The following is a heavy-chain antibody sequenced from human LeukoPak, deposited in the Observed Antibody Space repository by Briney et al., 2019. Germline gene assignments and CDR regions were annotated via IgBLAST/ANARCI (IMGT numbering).Heavy chain of an antibody. Sequence: SETLSLTCTVSGASISTFHWTWFRQPAGKGLEWIGLIYSSGSTLFNPSLKSRVAMSVDLTKNQLSLKLTSVTAADTAMYYCARKDGDYWGRGTLVTVSS. CDR2: IYSSGST. J-gene: IGHJ4*02. CDR1: GASISTFH. CDR3: ARKDGDY. V-gene: IGHV4-4*07.